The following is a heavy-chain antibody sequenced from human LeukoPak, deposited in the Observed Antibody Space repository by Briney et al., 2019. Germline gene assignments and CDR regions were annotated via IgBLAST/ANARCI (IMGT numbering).Heavy chain of an antibody. D-gene: IGHD3-22*01. V-gene: IGHV5-51*01. CDR2: IYPGDSDT. CDR3: ARRRFGGSGYYNDNWFDP. J-gene: IGHJ5*02. CDR1: GYSFTSYW. Sequence: GESLKISCKGSGYSFTSYWIGWVRQMPGKGLEWMGIIYPGDSDTRYSPSFQGQVTISADKSISTAYLQWSSLKASDTAMYYCARRRFGGSGYYNDNWFDPWGQGTLVTVSS.